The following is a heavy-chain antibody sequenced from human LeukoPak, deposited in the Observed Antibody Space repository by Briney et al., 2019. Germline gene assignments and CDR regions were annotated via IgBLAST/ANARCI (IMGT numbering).Heavy chain of an antibody. CDR3: ARDLPTVVVVPATNA. D-gene: IGHD2-15*01. J-gene: IGHJ4*02. Sequence: GGSLSLSCAASGFTFSGSWVSWVRRAPGKGLEGVATIKQDGSEKYYADSVKGRFTISRKNAKNSLYLQMTSLRAEDTAVYYCARDLPTVVVVPATNAWGQGTLVTVSS. CDR1: GFTFSGSW. CDR2: IKQDGSEK. V-gene: IGHV3-7*01.